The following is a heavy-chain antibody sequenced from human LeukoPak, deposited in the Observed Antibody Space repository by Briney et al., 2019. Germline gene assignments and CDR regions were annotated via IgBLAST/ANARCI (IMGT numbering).Heavy chain of an antibody. CDR2: IYYSGST. J-gene: IGHJ4*02. D-gene: IGHD3-16*01. Sequence: PSETLSLTCTVSGGSISSSSYYWGWIRQPPGKGLEWIGSIYYSGSTFYNPSLKSRVSVSVDTSKNKFSLKLTSVTAADTAVYFCVRDGGNWDVDYWGQGTLVTVSS. V-gene: IGHV4-39*07. CDR1: GGSISSSSYY. CDR3: VRDGGNWDVDY.